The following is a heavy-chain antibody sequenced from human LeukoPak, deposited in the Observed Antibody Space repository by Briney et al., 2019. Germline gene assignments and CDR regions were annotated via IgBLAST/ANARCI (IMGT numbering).Heavy chain of an antibody. CDR3: ARETYYYDSSGYYSDLYYFDY. CDR1: GGSISSYY. CDR2: IYTSGST. D-gene: IGHD3-22*01. V-gene: IGHV4-4*07. Sequence: SETLSLTCTVSGGSISSYYWSWIRQPAGKGLEWIGRIYTSGSTSYNPSLKSRVTMSVDTSKNQFSLKLSSVTAADTAVYYCARETYYYDSSGYYSDLYYFDYWGQGTLVTVSS. J-gene: IGHJ4*02.